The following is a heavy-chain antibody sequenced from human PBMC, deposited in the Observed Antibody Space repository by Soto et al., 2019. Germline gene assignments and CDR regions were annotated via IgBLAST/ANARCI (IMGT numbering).Heavy chain of an antibody. CDR1: GGSISSYY. Sequence: SETLSLTCTVSGGSISSYYWSWIRQPPGKGLEWIGYIYYSGSTNYNPSLKSRVTISVDTSKNQFSLKLSSVTAADTAVYYCAGRLRPWYFDLWGRGTLVTVSS. J-gene: IGHJ2*01. D-gene: IGHD4-17*01. CDR3: AGRLRPWYFDL. V-gene: IGHV4-59*01. CDR2: IYYSGST.